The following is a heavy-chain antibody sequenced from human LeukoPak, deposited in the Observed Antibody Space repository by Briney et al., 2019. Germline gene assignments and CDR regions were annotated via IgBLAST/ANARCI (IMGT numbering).Heavy chain of an antibody. D-gene: IGHD3-3*01. J-gene: IGHJ3*01. CDR2: INPSTGKT. V-gene: IGHV1-46*01. CDR3: TRDPSIFGGPGTFDL. Sequence: ASVKVSCRTSGYRFTSFFIHWVRQAPGQGLEWMGIINPSTGKTNYAENLQGRLTMTRDTSTTTVYMELSSLSAEDTAVCYCTRDPSIFGGPGTFDLWGQGTMVSVSS. CDR1: GYRFTSFF.